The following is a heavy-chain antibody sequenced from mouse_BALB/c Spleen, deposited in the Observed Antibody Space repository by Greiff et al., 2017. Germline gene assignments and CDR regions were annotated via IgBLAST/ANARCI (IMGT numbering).Heavy chain of an antibody. CDR2: IRLKSNNYAT. Sequence: EVMLVESGGGLVQPGGSMKLSCVASGFTFSNYWMNWVRQSPEKGLEWVAEIRLKSNNYATHYAESVKGRFTISRDDSKSSVYLQMNNLRAEDTGIYYCTANWDEGFAYWGQGTLVTVSA. CDR3: TANWDEGFAY. V-gene: IGHV6-6*02. CDR1: GFTFSNYW. D-gene: IGHD4-1*01. J-gene: IGHJ3*01.